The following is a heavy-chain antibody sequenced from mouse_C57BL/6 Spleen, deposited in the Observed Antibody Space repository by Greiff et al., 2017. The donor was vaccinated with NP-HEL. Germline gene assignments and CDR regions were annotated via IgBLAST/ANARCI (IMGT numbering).Heavy chain of an antibody. Sequence: QVQLQQPGAELVRPGSSVKLSCKASGYTFTSYWMDWVKQRPGQGLEWIGNIYPSDSETHYNQKFTDKATLTVDKSSSTAYMQLSSLTSEDSAVYYYARGDYDGGFAYWGQGTLVTVSA. V-gene: IGHV1-61*01. CDR2: IYPSDSET. J-gene: IGHJ3*01. CDR1: GYTFTSYW. CDR3: ARGDYDGGFAY. D-gene: IGHD2-4*01.